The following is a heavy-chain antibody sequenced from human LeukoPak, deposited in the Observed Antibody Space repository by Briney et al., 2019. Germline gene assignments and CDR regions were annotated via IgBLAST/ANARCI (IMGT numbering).Heavy chain of an antibody. CDR2: IIPIFGTA. D-gene: IGHD3-10*01. V-gene: IGHV1-69*13. Sequence: SVKVSCKASGGTFSSYAISWVRQAPGQGLEWVGGIIPIFGTANYAQKFQGRVTITADESTSTAYMELSSLRSEDTAVYYCARALVTMVRGVIIGNWFDPWGQGTLVTVSS. CDR1: GGTFSSYA. J-gene: IGHJ5*02. CDR3: ARALVTMVRGVIIGNWFDP.